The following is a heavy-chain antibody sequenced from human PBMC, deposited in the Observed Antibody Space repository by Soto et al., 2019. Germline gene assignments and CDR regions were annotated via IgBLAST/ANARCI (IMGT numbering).Heavy chain of an antibody. CDR2: IIPIFGTA. Sequence: ASVKVSCKASGGTFSSYAISWVRQAPGQGLEWMGGIIPIFGTANYAQKFQGRVTITADESTSTAYMELRSLRSDDTAVYYCARDLDYGSGSSPHSYYYYYGMDVWGQGTTVTVSS. D-gene: IGHD3-10*01. CDR3: ARDLDYGSGSSPHSYYYYYGMDV. V-gene: IGHV1-69*13. CDR1: GGTFSSYA. J-gene: IGHJ6*02.